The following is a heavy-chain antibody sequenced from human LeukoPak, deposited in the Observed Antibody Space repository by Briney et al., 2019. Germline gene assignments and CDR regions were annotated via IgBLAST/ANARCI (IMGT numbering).Heavy chain of an antibody. D-gene: IGHD5-18*01. CDR3: SKRPELWLLFFDY. V-gene: IGHV3-23*01. CDR2: MSGSGGST. Sequence: PGQSLRLSCAVSGPTLTSYAMSWARPAPGKGLEWVSSMSGSGGSTYDADCVKGQYTISRGKSKNTVDLQMNSLRAEDTSVYDSSKRPELWLLFFDYWGQGTLVTVSS. CDR1: GPTLTSYA. J-gene: IGHJ4*02.